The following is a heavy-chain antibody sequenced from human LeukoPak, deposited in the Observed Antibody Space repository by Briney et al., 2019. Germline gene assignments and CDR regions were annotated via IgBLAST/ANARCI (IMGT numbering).Heavy chain of an antibody. Sequence: GGSLRLSCAASGFTFDDYAMDWVRQARGKGLEWVSLISWDGGSTYYADSVKGRFTISRDNSKNSLYLQMNSLRTEDTALYYCAKAGYSYGSYYYYMDVWGKGTTVTVSS. CDR1: GFTFDDYA. CDR2: ISWDGGST. CDR3: AKAGYSYGSYYYYMDV. D-gene: IGHD5-18*01. J-gene: IGHJ6*03. V-gene: IGHV3-43*01.